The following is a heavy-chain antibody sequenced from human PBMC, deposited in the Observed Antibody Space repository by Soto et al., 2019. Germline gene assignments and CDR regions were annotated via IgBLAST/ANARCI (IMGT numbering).Heavy chain of an antibody. CDR3: ARVQQLALDY. CDR1: GFTFSTHS. J-gene: IGHJ4*02. CDR2: ISFSSDSI. V-gene: IGHV3-48*01. D-gene: IGHD6-13*01. Sequence: EVQLVESGGDLVQPGGSLRLSCAASGFTFSTHSMNWVRQAPGKGWEWISYISFSSDSIYYADSVKGRFTISRDNAKNSLFLQMNSLTAEDTAVYYCARVQQLALDYRGQGTLVTVSS.